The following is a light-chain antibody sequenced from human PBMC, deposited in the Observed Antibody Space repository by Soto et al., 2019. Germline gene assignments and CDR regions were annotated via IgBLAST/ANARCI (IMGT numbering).Light chain of an antibody. Sequence: AIQMTQSPSSLSASVGDRVTITCRASQGIGKHLGWYQVKPGKAPKLLIYAASTLHTGVTSRFSGKASGAAFTLTISSLQPEDSASYYCLQDYNYPRTFGQGTKVDIK. CDR3: LQDYNYPRT. CDR1: QGIGKH. CDR2: AAS. J-gene: IGKJ1*01. V-gene: IGKV1-6*01.